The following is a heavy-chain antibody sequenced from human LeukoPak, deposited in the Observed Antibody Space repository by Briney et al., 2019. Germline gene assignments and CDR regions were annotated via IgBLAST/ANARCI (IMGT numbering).Heavy chain of an antibody. D-gene: IGHD2-21*02. Sequence: GGSLRLSCAASGFTFSSYAMSWVRQAPGKGLEWVSAISGSGGSTYYADSVKGRFTISRDNSKNTLYLQMNSLRAEDTAVYYRAKVTAQSPYYGMDVWGQGTTVTVSS. CDR2: ISGSGGST. CDR1: GFTFSSYA. V-gene: IGHV3-23*01. J-gene: IGHJ6*02. CDR3: AKVTAQSPYYGMDV.